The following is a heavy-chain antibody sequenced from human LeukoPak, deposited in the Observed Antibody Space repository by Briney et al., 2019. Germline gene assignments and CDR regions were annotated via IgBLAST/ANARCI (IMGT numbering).Heavy chain of an antibody. J-gene: IGHJ3*02. CDR2: IYYTGNT. CDR1: GGSISYYY. CDR3: ARDSAYSDYDYAFDI. V-gene: IGHV4-59*01. Sequence: SETLSLTRTVSGGSISYYYWNWLRQPPGRELEWIGYIYYTGNTNYNPSLKSRVTISVDTSKNQFSLKLSSVTAADTAVYYCARDSAYSDYDYAFDIWGLGTMVTVSS. D-gene: IGHD4-11*01.